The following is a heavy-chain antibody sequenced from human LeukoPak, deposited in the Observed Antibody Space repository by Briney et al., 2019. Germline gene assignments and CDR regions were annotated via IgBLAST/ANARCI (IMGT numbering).Heavy chain of an antibody. CDR3: ARHGTMAYYFDY. Sequence: KTGGSLRLSCSASGFTFTDYYMSWIRQAPGKGLEWIGSIYYSGSTYYNPSLKSRVTISVDTSKNQFSLKLSSVTAADTAVYYCARHGTMAYYFDYWGQGTLVTVSS. CDR2: IYYSGST. CDR1: GFTFTDYY. D-gene: IGHD4/OR15-4a*01. V-gene: IGHV4-59*05. J-gene: IGHJ4*02.